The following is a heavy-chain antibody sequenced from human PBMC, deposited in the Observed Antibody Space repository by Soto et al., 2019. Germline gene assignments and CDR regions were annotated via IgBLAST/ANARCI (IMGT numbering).Heavy chain of an antibody. CDR1: GGSISGSSYH. Sequence: SETLSLTCSVSGGSISGSSYHWGWILHPPRKGLDWIGSIYYSGTTYYNPSLKSRVTISVDTSKNQFSLKLISVTAADTAVYYCVRSRALAGVDRPEFFRHRGQGTLVTVSS. D-gene: IGHD6-19*01. J-gene: IGHJ1*01. CDR3: VRSRALAGVDRPEFFRH. V-gene: IGHV4-39*01. CDR2: IYYSGTT.